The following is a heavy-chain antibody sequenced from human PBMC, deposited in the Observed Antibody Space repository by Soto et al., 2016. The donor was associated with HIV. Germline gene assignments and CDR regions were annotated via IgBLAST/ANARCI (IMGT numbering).Heavy chain of an antibody. CDR2: IKSETDGGTT. V-gene: IGHV3-15*01. CDR3: TSHLYPT. CDR1: GFTFSNAW. D-gene: IGHD3-16*01. Sequence: EVQLVESGGGLVKPGGSLRLSCAVSGFTFSNAWMSWVRQAPGKGLEWVGRIKSETDGGTTDYAAPVKGRFTISRDDSKNNLYLQMNSLKNEDTAVYYCTSHLYPTWGQGILVTVSS. J-gene: IGHJ5*02.